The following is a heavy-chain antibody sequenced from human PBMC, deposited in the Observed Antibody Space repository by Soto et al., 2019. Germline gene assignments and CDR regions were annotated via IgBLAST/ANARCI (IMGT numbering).Heavy chain of an antibody. CDR3: AYVVPSGGMDV. CDR2: MNPNSGNT. CDR1: GYTSTTYG. Sequence: ASVKVSCKASGYTSTTYGVTWVRQAPGQGLEWMGWMNPNSGNTGYAQKFQGRVTMTRNTSISTAYMELSSLRSEDTAVYYCAYVVPSGGMDVWGQGTTVTVSS. V-gene: IGHV1-8*02. D-gene: IGHD2-2*01. J-gene: IGHJ6*02.